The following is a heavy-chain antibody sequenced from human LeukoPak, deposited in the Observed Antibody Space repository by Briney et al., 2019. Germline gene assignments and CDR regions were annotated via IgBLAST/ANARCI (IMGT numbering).Heavy chain of an antibody. V-gene: IGHV1-8*01. D-gene: IGHD1-26*01. CDR3: ARGPKWSGSYYYFDY. CDR1: GYTFTSYD. Sequence: GASVKVPCKTSGYTFTSYDINWVRQATGQGLEWMGWMNPNSGNTGYAQKFQGRVTITRNNSITTAYMELSSLRSEDTAVYYCARGPKWSGSYYYFDYWGQGTLVTVSS. J-gene: IGHJ4*02. CDR2: MNPNSGNT.